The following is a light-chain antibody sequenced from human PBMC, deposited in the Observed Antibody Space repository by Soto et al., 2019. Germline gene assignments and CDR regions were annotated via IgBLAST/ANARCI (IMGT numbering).Light chain of an antibody. V-gene: IGKV1-5*03. J-gene: IGKJ1*01. CDR2: QAS. CDR1: QSISSW. CDR3: QQYKSYFRT. Sequence: DIQMTQSPSTLSASVGDRVTITCRASQSISSWLAWYQQKPGKAPKLLIYQASSLQSGVPSRFSGSGSETEFTLTIRSLLPDDFATYFCQQYKSYFRTFGQGTKVDIK.